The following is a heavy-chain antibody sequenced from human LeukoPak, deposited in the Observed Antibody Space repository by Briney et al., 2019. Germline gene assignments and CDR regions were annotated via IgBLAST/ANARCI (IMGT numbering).Heavy chain of an antibody. CDR1: EFPFNSYA. D-gene: IGHD2-2*01. V-gene: IGHV3-23*01. J-gene: IGHJ3*02. Sequence: GGPLRLSCAASEFPFNSYAMNGVPQAPGKGLEGGSSIGASGHSRFYAGSLKGRFTLSRDNSKTTLYLQMHSLSAEDTAVYYCARGLSTVNDAFDIWGQGTMFTVSS. CDR2: IGASGHSR. CDR3: ARGLSTVNDAFDI.